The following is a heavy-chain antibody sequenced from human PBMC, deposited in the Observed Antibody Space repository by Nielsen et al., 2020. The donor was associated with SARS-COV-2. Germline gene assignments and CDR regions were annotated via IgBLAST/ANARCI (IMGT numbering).Heavy chain of an antibody. CDR3: ARDYRFGELLSVY. V-gene: IGHV3-33*08. CDR1: GFTFSSYG. J-gene: IGHJ4*02. D-gene: IGHD3-10*01. Sequence: GESLKISCAASGFTFSSYGMHWVRQAPGKGLEWVAVIWYDGSNKYYADSVKGRFTISRDNSKNTLYLQMNSLRAEDTAVYYCARDYRFGELLSVYWGQGTLVTVS. CDR2: IWYDGSNK.